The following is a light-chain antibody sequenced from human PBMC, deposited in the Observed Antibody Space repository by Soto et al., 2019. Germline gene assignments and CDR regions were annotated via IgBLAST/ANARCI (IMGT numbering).Light chain of an antibody. V-gene: IGKV3D-20*02. CDR2: DAS. CDR1: QSISSSD. J-gene: IGKJ5*01. CDR3: QQRSNWIT. Sequence: IVLTQSPGPLSLSPGERATLSCKASQSISSSDLAWYQQKPGQAPRMLIYDASNRATGIPARFSGSGSGTDSTLTISSLEPEDFAIYYCQQRSNWITLCQGTRLEIK.